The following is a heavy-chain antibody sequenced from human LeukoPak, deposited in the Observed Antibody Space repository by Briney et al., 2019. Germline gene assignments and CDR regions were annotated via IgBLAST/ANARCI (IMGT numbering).Heavy chain of an antibody. J-gene: IGHJ4*02. Sequence: SETLSLTCTVSGGSISSNSYYWGWIRQPPGKGLEWIGSIFYSGTTYYNPSLKSRFTISVDTSKNQFSLKLGSVTAADTAVYYCASPIGDPKDYWGQGTLVTVSS. CDR3: ASPIGDPKDY. CDR1: GGSISSNSYY. V-gene: IGHV4-39*01. CDR2: IFYSGTT. D-gene: IGHD4-17*01.